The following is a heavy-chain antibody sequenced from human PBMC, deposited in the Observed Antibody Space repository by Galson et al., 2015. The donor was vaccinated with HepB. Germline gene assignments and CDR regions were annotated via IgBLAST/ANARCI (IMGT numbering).Heavy chain of an antibody. Sequence: SVKVSCKASGGTFSSYAISWVRQAPGQGLEWMGGIIPIFGTANYAQKFQGRVTITADESTSTAYMELSSLRSEDTAVYYCASRLQSSIYYYYGMDVWGQGTTVTVSS. CDR3: ASRLQSSIYYYYGMDV. CDR2: IIPIFGTA. D-gene: IGHD4-11*01. J-gene: IGHJ6*02. CDR1: GGTFSSYA. V-gene: IGHV1-69*13.